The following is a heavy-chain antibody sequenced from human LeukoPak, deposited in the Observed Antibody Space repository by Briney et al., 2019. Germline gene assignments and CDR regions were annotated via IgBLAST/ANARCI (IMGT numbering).Heavy chain of an antibody. V-gene: IGHV3-30*04. CDR3: ARDRYGTGTTSSYYYYYYGMDV. CDR1: GFTFSSYA. J-gene: IGHJ6*02. D-gene: IGHD1-1*01. Sequence: PGGSLRLSCAASGFTFSSYAMHWARQAPGKGLEWVAVISYDGSNKYYADSVKGRFTISRDNSKNTLYLQMNSLRAEDTAVYYCARDRYGTGTTSSYYYYYYGMDVWGQGTTVTVSS. CDR2: ISYDGSNK.